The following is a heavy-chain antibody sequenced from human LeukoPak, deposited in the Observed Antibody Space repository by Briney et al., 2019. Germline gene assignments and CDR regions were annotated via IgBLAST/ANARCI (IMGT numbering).Heavy chain of an antibody. Sequence: GGSLRLSCAASGFTFSSYAMHWVRQAPGKGLEWVAVISYDGSNKYYADSVKGRFTISRDNSKNTLYLQMNSLRAEDTAVYYCARDVGFGELFTYYMDVWSKGTTVTVSS. J-gene: IGHJ6*03. CDR3: ARDVGFGELFTYYMDV. D-gene: IGHD3-10*01. V-gene: IGHV3-30*01. CDR2: ISYDGSNK. CDR1: GFTFSSYA.